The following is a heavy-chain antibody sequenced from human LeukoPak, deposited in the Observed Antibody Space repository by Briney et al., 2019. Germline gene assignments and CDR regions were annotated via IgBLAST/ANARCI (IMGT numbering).Heavy chain of an antibody. Sequence: GGSLRLSCAASGFTFSSYGMHWVRQAPGKGLEWVAVISYDGSNKYYADSVKGRFTISRDNSKNTLYLQMSSLRAEDTAVYYCALGDYGDYGPPYWGQGTLVTVSS. CDR2: ISYDGSNK. CDR1: GFTFSSYG. V-gene: IGHV3-30*03. J-gene: IGHJ4*02. D-gene: IGHD4-17*01. CDR3: ALGDYGDYGPPY.